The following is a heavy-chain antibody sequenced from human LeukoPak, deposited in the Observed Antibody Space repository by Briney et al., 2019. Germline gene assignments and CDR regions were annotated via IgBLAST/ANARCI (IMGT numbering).Heavy chain of an antibody. J-gene: IGHJ4*02. V-gene: IGHV3-7*03. CDR3: ARDGEAPGTYFDL. D-gene: IGHD6-13*01. CDR2: INQDGSQK. Sequence: GGSLRISCAPSGFMFSSHWMSWVRQAPGKGLEWVANINQDGSQKYYMDSVKGRFTISRDNAKSSLYLQMNSLRAEDTAVYYCARDGEAPGTYFDLWGQGTPVTVSS. CDR1: GFMFSSHW.